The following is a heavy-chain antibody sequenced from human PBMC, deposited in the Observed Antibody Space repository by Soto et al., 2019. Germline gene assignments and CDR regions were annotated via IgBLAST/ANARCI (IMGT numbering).Heavy chain of an antibody. CDR3: ARTYCSGGSCYSPWFDP. CDR1: GYTFTTYG. CDR2: ISAYNGNT. Sequence: QVPLVQSGAELKKPGASVKVSCKASGYTFTTYGITWVRQAPGQGLEWMGWISAYNGNTNYAQNLQGRVAMTTDTSTSTAYMELRSLRSDDTAVYYWARTYCSGGSCYSPWFDPWGQGTLVTVSS. J-gene: IGHJ5*02. D-gene: IGHD2-15*01. V-gene: IGHV1-18*01.